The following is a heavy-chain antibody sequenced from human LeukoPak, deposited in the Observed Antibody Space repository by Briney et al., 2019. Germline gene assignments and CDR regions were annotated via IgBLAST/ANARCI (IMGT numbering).Heavy chain of an antibody. J-gene: IGHJ3*02. CDR1: GGSISSGSYY. CDR3: ARVGSKDYYDSSGYYYGAFDI. Sequence: SETLSLTCTVSGGSISSGSYYWSWIRQPAGKGLEWIGRIYTSGSTNYNPSLKSRVTISVDTSKSQFSLKLSSVTAADTAVYYCARVGSKDYYDSSGYYYGAFDIWGQGTMVTVSS. CDR2: IYTSGST. D-gene: IGHD3-22*01. V-gene: IGHV4-61*02.